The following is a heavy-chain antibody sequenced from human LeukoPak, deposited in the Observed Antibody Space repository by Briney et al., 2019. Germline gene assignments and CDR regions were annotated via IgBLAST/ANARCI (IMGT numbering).Heavy chain of an antibody. CDR2: ISSNGGRT. D-gene: IGHD5-24*01. V-gene: IGHV3-64*01. CDR3: ASARGDGYNSDFNY. CDR1: GFTFSTYP. J-gene: IGHJ4*02. Sequence: GGSLRLSCAASGFTFSTYPIHWVRQAPGKGLEYGSGISSNGGRTHYGNSVKGRFTISRDNSKNTLYLQMGSLRAEDMAVYYCASARGDGYNSDFNYWGQGALVTVSS.